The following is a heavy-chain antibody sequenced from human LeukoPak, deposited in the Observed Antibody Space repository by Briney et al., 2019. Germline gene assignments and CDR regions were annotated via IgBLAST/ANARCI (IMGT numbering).Heavy chain of an antibody. V-gene: IGHV4-4*07. CDR1: GGSIRSDY. CDR3: ARAYIRSPHFDS. Sequence: SETLSLTCTVSGGSIRSDYWNWIRQPAGKGLEWIGRIYTSGSTNYNPSLKSRVTMSIDRSENRFSLKLSSVTAADTAVYYCARAYIRSPHFDSWGQGTPVTVSS. D-gene: IGHD2-21*01. CDR2: IYTSGST. J-gene: IGHJ4*02.